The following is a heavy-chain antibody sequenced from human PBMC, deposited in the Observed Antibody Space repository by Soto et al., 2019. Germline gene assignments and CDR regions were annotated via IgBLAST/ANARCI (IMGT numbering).Heavy chain of an antibody. J-gene: IGHJ4*02. V-gene: IGHV4-39*01. CDR2: IYYSGST. CDR3: ARHGDDYYHSSGYYSPFDY. CDR1: GGSISSSSYY. Sequence: SETLSLTCTVSGGSISSSSYYWGWIRQPPGKGLEWIGSIYYSGSTYYNPSLKSRVTISVDTSKNQFSLKLSSVTAADTAVYYCARHGDDYYHSSGYYSPFDYWGQGTLVTVSS. D-gene: IGHD3-22*01.